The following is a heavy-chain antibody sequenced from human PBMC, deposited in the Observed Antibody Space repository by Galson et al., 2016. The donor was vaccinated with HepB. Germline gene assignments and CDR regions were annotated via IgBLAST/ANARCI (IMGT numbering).Heavy chain of an antibody. V-gene: IGHV3-53*01. D-gene: IGHD3-10*01. CDR2: IYSGGTT. CDR3: ARDWSGSGSYNPYYYYGMDV. Sequence: SLRLSCAASGFTVSSNCMSWVRQAPGKGLEWVSLIYSGGTTFYADSVKGRFTISRDNSKNTLYLQMNSLRAEDTAVYYCARDWSGSGSYNPYYYYGMDVWVQGTTVTVSS. J-gene: IGHJ6*02. CDR1: GFTVSSNC.